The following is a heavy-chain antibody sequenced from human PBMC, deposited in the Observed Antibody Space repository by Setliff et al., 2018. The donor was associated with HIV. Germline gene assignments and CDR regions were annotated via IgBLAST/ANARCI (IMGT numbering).Heavy chain of an antibody. D-gene: IGHD6-19*01. CDR3: VKGGALAGQFFYYMPV. CDR2: ITWKSGVL. V-gene: IGHV3-9*01. J-gene: IGHJ6*04. Sequence: GGSLRLSCEGSGFTFDNYAMHWVRQRPGKGLEWVSGITWKSGVLGYAASVKGRFTISRDNARSSLHLQMNSLATEDTALYFCVKGGALAGQFFYYMPVWGKGTTVTAPQ. CDR1: GFTFDNYA.